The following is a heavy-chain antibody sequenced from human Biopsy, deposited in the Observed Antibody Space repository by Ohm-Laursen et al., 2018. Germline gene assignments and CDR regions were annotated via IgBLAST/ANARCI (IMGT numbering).Heavy chain of an antibody. V-gene: IGHV1-2*02. CDR3: ARGRRHCSGTCSRWYFDL. CDR2: INPKSGDT. CDR1: GYTFTAFS. J-gene: IGHJ2*01. Sequence: ASVKVSCKPSGYTFTAFSVHWLRQAPGQGLEWMGWINPKSGDTVYPQNFQGRVSMTRDTPISTAYMDLSRLRSDDTAVYYCARGRRHCSGTCSRWYFDLWGRGTLVTVSS. D-gene: IGHD2-2*01.